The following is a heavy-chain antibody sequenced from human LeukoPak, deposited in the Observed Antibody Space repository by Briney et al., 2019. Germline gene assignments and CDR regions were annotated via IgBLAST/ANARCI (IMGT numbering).Heavy chain of an antibody. D-gene: IGHD3-10*01. V-gene: IGHV3-74*01. CDR2: SNGAGSTT. J-gene: IGHJ4*02. CDR1: GFSFSGYW. Sequence: PGGSLRLSCAASGFSFSGYWMHWVRQAPGKGLVWVSHSNGAGSTTTYADSVKGRFTMSRDNAKNTLFLQMNSLRAEDTAVYYCARDFYYGSGSLDYWGQGTLVTVSS. CDR3: ARDFYYGSGSLDY.